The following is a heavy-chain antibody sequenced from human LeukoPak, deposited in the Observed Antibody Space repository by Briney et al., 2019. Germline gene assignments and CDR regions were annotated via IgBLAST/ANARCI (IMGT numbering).Heavy chain of an antibody. D-gene: IGHD4-11*01. V-gene: IGHV3-23*01. CDR2: IGGSGGST. CDR1: GFTFSSYA. CDR3: AKDDLVLTTVNP. Sequence: PGGSLRLSCAASGFTFSSYAMSWVRQAPGKGLEWVSAIGGSGGSTYYADSVKGRFTISRDNSKNTLYLQMNSLRAEDTAVYYCAKDDLVLTTVNPWGQGTLVTVSS. J-gene: IGHJ5*02.